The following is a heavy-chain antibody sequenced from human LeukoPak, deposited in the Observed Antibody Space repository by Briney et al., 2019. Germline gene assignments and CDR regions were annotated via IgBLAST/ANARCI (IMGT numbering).Heavy chain of an antibody. J-gene: IGHJ4*02. V-gene: IGHV1-69*13. CDR3: ARVAAMVSGGPDY. Sequence: SVKVSCKASGGTFSSYAISWVRQAPGQGLEWMGGIIPIFGTANYAQKFQGRVTITADESTSTAYMELSSLRSEDTAVHYCARVAAMVSGGPDYWGQGTLVTVSS. D-gene: IGHD5-18*01. CDR2: IIPIFGTA. CDR1: GGTFSSYA.